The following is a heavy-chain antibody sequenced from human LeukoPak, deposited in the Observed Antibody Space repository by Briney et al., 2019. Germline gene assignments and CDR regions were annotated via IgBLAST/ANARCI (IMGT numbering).Heavy chain of an antibody. J-gene: IGHJ4*02. V-gene: IGHV3-23*01. CDR2: ISPAGDST. Sequence: GGSLRLSCTASGFTFSDYSMSWVRQAPGAGLEWVSAISPAGDSTTDADSVKGRFTISRDNSKSTLYLQMNSLRAEDTAVYYCARGTVTAPDYWGQGTLVTVSS. CDR1: GFTFSDYS. CDR3: ARGTVTAPDY. D-gene: IGHD4-17*01.